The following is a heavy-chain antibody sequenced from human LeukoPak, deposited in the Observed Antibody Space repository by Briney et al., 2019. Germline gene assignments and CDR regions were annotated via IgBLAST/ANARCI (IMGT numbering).Heavy chain of an antibody. CDR2: MNLNSGNT. Sequence: GASVTVSFTASAYTFTFYDINWVRQAPGQGLGWMGCMNLNSGNTGYAQKFQGRVTMTRNTSISTAYMELSSLRSEDTAVYYCARARYCSSTSCYSIHNWFDPWGQGTLVTVSS. D-gene: IGHD2-2*01. J-gene: IGHJ5*02. CDR1: AYTFTFYD. V-gene: IGHV1-8*02. CDR3: ARARYCSSTSCYSIHNWFDP.